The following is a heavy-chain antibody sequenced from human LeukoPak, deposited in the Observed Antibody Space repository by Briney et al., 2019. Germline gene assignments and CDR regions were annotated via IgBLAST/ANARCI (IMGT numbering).Heavy chain of an antibody. J-gene: IGHJ4*02. Sequence: ASVNLTCNASGYTFTGYYLHWVRQAPGQGLEWMGWINPNSGGTNYAQKFQGRVTMTRDTSISTAYMELSRLRSDDTAVYYCARDLGRLGYCSGDRCYPDYWGQGTLVTVSS. CDR3: ARDLGRLGYCSGDRCYPDY. D-gene: IGHD2-15*01. V-gene: IGHV1-2*02. CDR1: GYTFTGYY. CDR2: INPNSGGT.